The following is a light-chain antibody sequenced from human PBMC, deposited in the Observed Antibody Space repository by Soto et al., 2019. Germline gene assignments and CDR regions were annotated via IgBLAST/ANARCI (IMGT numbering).Light chain of an antibody. CDR1: SSDVGGYNA. J-gene: IGLJ1*01. V-gene: IGLV2-14*01. CDR3: ASYATGGAYV. Sequence: QSVLTQPASVSGSPGQSITLSCTGTSSDVGGYNAVSWYQQHPGKAPKLMIFGVNERPSGVSNRFSGSKSGNTASLTISGLQAEDEADYYCASYATGGAYVFGTATQLTVL. CDR2: GVN.